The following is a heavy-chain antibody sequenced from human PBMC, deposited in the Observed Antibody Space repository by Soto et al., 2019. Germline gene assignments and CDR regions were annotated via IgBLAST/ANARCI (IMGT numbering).Heavy chain of an antibody. CDR3: ASDSRGYSGYGPFDY. CDR2: IWYDGSNK. J-gene: IGHJ4*02. CDR1: GFTFSSYG. D-gene: IGHD5-12*01. Sequence: PGGSLRLSCAASGFTFSSYGMHWVRQAPGKGLEWVAVIWYDGSNKYYADSVKGRFTISRDNSKNTLYLQMNSLRAEDTAVYYCASDSRGYSGYGPFDYWGQGTLVTVSS. V-gene: IGHV3-33*01.